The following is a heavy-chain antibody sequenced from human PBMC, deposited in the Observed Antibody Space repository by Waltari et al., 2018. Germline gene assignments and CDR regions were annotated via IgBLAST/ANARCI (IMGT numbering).Heavy chain of an antibody. CDR1: GGTFSSYA. CDR2: IIPICGTA. CDR3: ARQEQQLVQRHFDY. D-gene: IGHD6-13*01. J-gene: IGHJ4*02. Sequence: QVQLVQSGAEVKKPGSSVKVSCKASGGTFSSYAISWVRQAPGQGLEWMGGIIPICGTANYEQKFQGRVTMTAEESTSTADKELSSLRSEDTAVYYCARQEQQLVQRHFDYWGQGTLVTVSS. V-gene: IGHV1-69*13.